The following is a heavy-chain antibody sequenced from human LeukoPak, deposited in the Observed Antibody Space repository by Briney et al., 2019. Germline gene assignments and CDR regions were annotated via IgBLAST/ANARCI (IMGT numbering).Heavy chain of an antibody. Sequence: PGGSLRLSCAASGFTFSSYSMSWVRQAPGKGLEWVSYISSSSSTIYYADSVKGRFTISRDNAKNSLYLQMNSLRAEDTAVYYCARDPGVKGSDYWGQGTLVTVSS. CDR2: ISSSSSTI. CDR1: GFTFSSYS. J-gene: IGHJ4*02. CDR3: ARDPGVKGSDY. D-gene: IGHD2-21*01. V-gene: IGHV3-48*04.